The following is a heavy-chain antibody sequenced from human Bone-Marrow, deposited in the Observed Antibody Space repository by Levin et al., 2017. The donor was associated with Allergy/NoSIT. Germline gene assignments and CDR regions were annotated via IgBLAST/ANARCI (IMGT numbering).Heavy chain of an antibody. CDR1: GGSISSGGYY. Sequence: SQTLSLTCTVSGGSISSGGYYWSWIRQHPGKGLEWIGYIYYSGSTYYNPSLKSRVTISVDTSKNQFSLKLSSVTAADTAVYYCARVVAAMVDAFDIWGQGTMVTVSS. V-gene: IGHV4-31*03. CDR2: IYYSGST. J-gene: IGHJ3*02. D-gene: IGHD2-15*01. CDR3: ARVVAAMVDAFDI.